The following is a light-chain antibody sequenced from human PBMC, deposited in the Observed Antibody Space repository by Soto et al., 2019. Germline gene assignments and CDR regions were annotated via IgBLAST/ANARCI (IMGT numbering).Light chain of an antibody. J-gene: IGKJ4*01. CDR2: GAS. CDR1: QPIDRKF. CDR3: QRFAASLFT. Sequence: EVVLTQSPGTLSLSPGERATLSCRASQPIDRKFLAWYQQKPGQAPRLLIHGASTRATGVPDRFSGSGSERDFSLNISSMEPEDFAVYFCQRFAASLFTFGGGTKVEIK. V-gene: IGKV3-20*01.